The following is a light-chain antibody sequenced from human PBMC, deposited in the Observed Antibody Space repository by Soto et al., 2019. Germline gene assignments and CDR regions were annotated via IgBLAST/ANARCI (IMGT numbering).Light chain of an antibody. CDR2: AAS. CDR3: QKYASAPCT. Sequence: DIQMTQSPSSLSASLGDRVNITCRASETISTYLAWYQQQPGKVPKLLIYAASILQSGVPSRFSGRRSGTEFTLTISGLQTEDVATYYCQKYASAPCTFGPGTKVEIK. V-gene: IGKV1-27*01. J-gene: IGKJ3*01. CDR1: ETISTY.